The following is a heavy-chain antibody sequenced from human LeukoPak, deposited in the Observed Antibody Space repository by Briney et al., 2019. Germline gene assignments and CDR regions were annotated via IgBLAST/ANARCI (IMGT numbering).Heavy chain of an antibody. CDR1: GYTFTSYG. D-gene: IGHD6-19*01. J-gene: IGHJ4*02. CDR2: INPSGGST. Sequence: ASVKVSCKASGYTFTSYGISWVRQAPGQGLEWMGIINPSGGSTSYAQKFQGRVTMTRDTSTSTVYMELSSLRSEDTALYYCAKSEWYSSGYYSVWGQGTLVTVSS. V-gene: IGHV1-46*01. CDR3: AKSEWYSSGYYSV.